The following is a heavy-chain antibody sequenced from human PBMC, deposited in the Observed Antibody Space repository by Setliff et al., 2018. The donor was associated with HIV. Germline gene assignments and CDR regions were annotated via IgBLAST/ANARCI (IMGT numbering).Heavy chain of an antibody. D-gene: IGHD3-22*01. Sequence: SETLSLTCTVSGGSITGYYWSWIRQPPGKGLEWIGWIYYSGNTRYNPSLKSRVTISLDTSKNRFSLKLSSVTAADTAVYYCARASTRIGYDSSGYPFDYWGQGTLVTVSS. CDR3: ARASTRIGYDSSGYPFDY. V-gene: IGHV4-59*12. CDR1: GGSITGYY. J-gene: IGHJ4*02. CDR2: IYYSGNT.